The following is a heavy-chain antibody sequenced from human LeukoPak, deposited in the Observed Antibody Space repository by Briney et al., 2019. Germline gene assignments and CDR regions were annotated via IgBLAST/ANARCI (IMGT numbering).Heavy chain of an antibody. CDR3: ATEGFDN. D-gene: IGHD1-14*01. CDR1: GITLSNYG. CDR2: ISDSGGST. V-gene: IGHV3-23*01. Sequence: GGSLRLSCAVSGITLSNYGMSWVRQAPGKGLEWVAGISDSGGSTNYADSVKGRFTISRDNSKNTVYLEMNSLRAEDTAVYYCATEGFDNWGQGTLVSVSS. J-gene: IGHJ4*02.